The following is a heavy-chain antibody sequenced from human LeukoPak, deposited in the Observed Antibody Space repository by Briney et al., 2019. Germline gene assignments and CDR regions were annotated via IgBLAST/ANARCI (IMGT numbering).Heavy chain of an antibody. D-gene: IGHD2-15*01. CDR3: AKQLGCCSDGSCYFPY. J-gene: IGHJ4*02. Sequence: GGSLRLSCAASGFIFSTYCMHWVRQAPGKGPMWVSRICPDGTVTNYADSVKARFSISRDNARNTVYLQMNSLRAEDTAVYYCAKQLGCCSDGSCYFPYWGQGTLVTVSS. CDR2: ICPDGTVT. V-gene: IGHV3-74*01. CDR1: GFIFSTYC.